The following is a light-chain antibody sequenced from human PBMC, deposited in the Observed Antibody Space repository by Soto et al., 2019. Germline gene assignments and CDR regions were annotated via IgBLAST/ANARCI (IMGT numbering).Light chain of an antibody. J-gene: IGKJ1*01. CDR2: KAS. Sequence: DIQMTQSPSTLSASVGDRVTITCRASQSISSWLAWYQQKPGKAPKLLIYKASSLESGVPSRFSGSGSGTEFTLTISSLQSEDFAIYYCQHYNEWPPWTFGQGTKVDIK. V-gene: IGKV1-5*03. CDR1: QSISSW. CDR3: QHYNEWPPWT.